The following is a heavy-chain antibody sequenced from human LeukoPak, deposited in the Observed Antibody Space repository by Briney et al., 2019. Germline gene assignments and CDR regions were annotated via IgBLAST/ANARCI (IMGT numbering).Heavy chain of an antibody. CDR3: ARVNDDSSGYYFDY. Sequence: GGSLRLSCAASGFTFSSYAMHWVRQAPGKGLEWVAVISYDGSNKYYADFVKGRLTISRDNSKNTLYLQMNSLRAEDTAVYYCARVNDDSSGYYFDYWGQGTLVTVSS. V-gene: IGHV3-30-3*01. CDR1: GFTFSSYA. CDR2: ISYDGSNK. D-gene: IGHD3-22*01. J-gene: IGHJ4*02.